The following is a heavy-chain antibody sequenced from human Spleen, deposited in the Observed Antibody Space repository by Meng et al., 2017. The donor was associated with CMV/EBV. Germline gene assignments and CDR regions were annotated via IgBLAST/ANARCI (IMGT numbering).Heavy chain of an antibody. CDR2: ISYDGINK. Sequence: AMHCVRQAPGKGLEWLAFISYDGINKYYADSVKGRSTISRDNSKNTVYMELNSLRPEDTAVYFCAKEGEAPIVEGMVAATGIEYFHHWGQGTLVTVSS. CDR3: AKEGEAPIVEGMVAATGIEYFHH. D-gene: IGHD2-15*01. V-gene: IGHV3-30*04. CDR1: A. J-gene: IGHJ1*01.